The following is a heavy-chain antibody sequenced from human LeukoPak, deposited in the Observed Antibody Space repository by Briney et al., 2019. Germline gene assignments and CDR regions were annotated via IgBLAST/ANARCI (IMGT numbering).Heavy chain of an antibody. V-gene: IGHV4-4*07. J-gene: IGHJ3*02. CDR3: ARDAREYSSSWYGAFDI. D-gene: IGHD6-13*01. Sequence: SETLSLTCTVSGGSISSYYWSWIRQPVGKGLEWIGRIYTSGSTNYNPSPKSRVTMSVDTSKNQFSLKLSSVTAADTAVYYCARDAREYSSSWYGAFDIWGQGTMVTVSS. CDR2: IYTSGST. CDR1: GGSISSYY.